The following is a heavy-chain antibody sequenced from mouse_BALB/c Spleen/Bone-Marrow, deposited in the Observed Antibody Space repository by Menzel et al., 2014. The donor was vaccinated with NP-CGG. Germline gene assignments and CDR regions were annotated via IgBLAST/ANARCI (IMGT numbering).Heavy chain of an antibody. CDR2: IDTYSGGT. V-gene: IGHV1S135*01. CDR1: GYAFTSYN. Sequence: VQLQQSGPELVKPGASVKVSCKASGYAFTSYNMYWVKQSHGKSLEWIGYIDTYSGGTSYNQKFKGKATLTVDKSSSTAYMHLHSLTSEDSAVYYCARRVYHDYYAMDYWGQGTSVTVSS. CDR3: ARRVYHDYYAMDY. J-gene: IGHJ4*01.